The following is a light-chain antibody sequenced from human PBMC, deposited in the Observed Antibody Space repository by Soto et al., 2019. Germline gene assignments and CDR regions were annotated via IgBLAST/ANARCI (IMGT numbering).Light chain of an antibody. CDR1: QSVSSSY. V-gene: IGKV3D-20*02. CDR3: QQRSNWPPSIT. J-gene: IGKJ5*01. Sequence: IVLKQSPGTLSLYPGERATLSCRASQSVSSSYLVWYQQKPGQAPRLLIYDTSSRATGIPDRFSGSGSGTDFTLTISRLEPEDFAVYYCQQRSNWPPSITFGQGTRLEIK. CDR2: DTS.